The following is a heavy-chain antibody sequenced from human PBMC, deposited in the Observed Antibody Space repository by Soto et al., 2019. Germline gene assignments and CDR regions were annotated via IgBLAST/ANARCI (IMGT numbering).Heavy chain of an antibody. Sequence: ASVKVSCKASGYTFTGCYIHWVRQAPGQGLEWMGWINPNRGGTNYAQKFQGRVTMTRDTSISTAYMELSRLRSDDTAVYYCATRGVAARPWYWGQGTLVTVSS. CDR3: ATRGVAARPWY. J-gene: IGHJ4*02. CDR1: GYTFTGCY. CDR2: INPNRGGT. V-gene: IGHV1-2*02. D-gene: IGHD6-6*01.